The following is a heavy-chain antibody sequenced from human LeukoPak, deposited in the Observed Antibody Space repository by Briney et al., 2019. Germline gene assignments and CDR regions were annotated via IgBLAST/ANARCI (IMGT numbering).Heavy chain of an antibody. V-gene: IGHV4-38-2*02. CDR2: IYHSGST. J-gene: IGHJ4*02. D-gene: IGHD3-22*01. CDR1: GYSISSGYY. Sequence: SETLSLTCTVSGYSISSGYYWGWIRQPPGKGLEWIGSIYHSGSTYYNPSLKSRVTISVDTSKSQFSLKLSSVTAADTAVYYCARSSGYSRPIDGFDYWGQGTLVTVSS. CDR3: ARSSGYSRPIDGFDY.